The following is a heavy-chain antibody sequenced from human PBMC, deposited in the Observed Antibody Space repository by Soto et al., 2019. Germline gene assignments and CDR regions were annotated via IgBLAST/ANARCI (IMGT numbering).Heavy chain of an antibody. CDR1: GFTFSSYG. CDR3: ARGLHSLFDY. CDR2: IWYDGNNK. V-gene: IGHV3-33*01. D-gene: IGHD2-21*01. Sequence: QTGGSLRLSCAASGFTFSSYGMHWVRQAPGKGLEWVAVIWYDGNNKYYADSVKGRFTISRDNSNNTLYVQMTSLRAEDTAVYYCARGLHSLFDYWGQGILVTVYS. J-gene: IGHJ4*02.